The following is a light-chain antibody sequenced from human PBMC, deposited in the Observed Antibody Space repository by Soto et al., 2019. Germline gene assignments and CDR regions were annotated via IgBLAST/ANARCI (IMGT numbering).Light chain of an antibody. Sequence: DIQVTHATDSLSFSVGDRVTVTCLASQSIGSWLAWYQQKPGKAPKLLIYEASTLQSGVPSRFSGSGSGTDFTLTISILEPEDFAVYYCQQRSSLPIPFGQVTRLEIK. J-gene: IGKJ5*01. CDR3: QQRSSLPIP. V-gene: IGKV1-5*01. CDR2: EAS. CDR1: QSIGSW.